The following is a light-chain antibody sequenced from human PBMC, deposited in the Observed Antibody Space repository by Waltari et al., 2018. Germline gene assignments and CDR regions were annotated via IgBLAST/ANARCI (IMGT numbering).Light chain of an antibody. CDR1: QDISYY. CDR3: QHYNNYPVT. V-gene: IGKV1-16*01. Sequence: DIQMTQSPSSLSASVGDSVTITCWARQDISYYLVWLQQKPGKAPKSLIYAASSLKSGVPSRFSGSGSGTDFTLTINSLQPEDSATYYCQHYNNYPVTFGQGTRLEIK. CDR2: AAS. J-gene: IGKJ5*01.